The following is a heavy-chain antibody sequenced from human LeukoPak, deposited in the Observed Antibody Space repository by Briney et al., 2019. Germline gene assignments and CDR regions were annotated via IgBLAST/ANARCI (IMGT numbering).Heavy chain of an antibody. CDR1: GYTFTSHY. J-gene: IGHJ6*03. CDR2: INPSGGST. D-gene: IGHD4-11*01. Sequence: GASVKVSCKASGYTFTSHYIYWVRQAPGQGLEWMGVINPSGGSTNYAQKFQGRVSTTRDTSTSTVYMELSSLRSEDTAMYYCASAGLSNFRYYYHMDLWGKGTTVTVSS. V-gene: IGHV1-46*01. CDR3: ASAGLSNFRYYYHMDL.